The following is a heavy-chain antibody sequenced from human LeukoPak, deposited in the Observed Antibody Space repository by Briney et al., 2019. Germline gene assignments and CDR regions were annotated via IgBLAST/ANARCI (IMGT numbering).Heavy chain of an antibody. CDR1: GFTFSSHS. J-gene: IGHJ4*02. Sequence: GGSLRLSCAASGFTFSSHSMSWVRQAPGWGLEWVSFISDDTYIIYYADSVRGRFTVSRDNARDSLYLQLNSLRAEDTAVYYCTRHQRASQYYFDYWGQGTLVTASS. CDR2: ISDDTYII. CDR3: TRHQRASQYYFDY. V-gene: IGHV3-48*01.